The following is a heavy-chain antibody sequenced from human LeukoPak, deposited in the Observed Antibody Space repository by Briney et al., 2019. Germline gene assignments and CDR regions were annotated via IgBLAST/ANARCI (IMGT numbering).Heavy chain of an antibody. CDR1: GYTFTSYG. J-gene: IGHJ4*02. V-gene: IGHV1-18*01. CDR3: ARGQKYRSGYTVTELGSRYFDY. Sequence: GASVKVSCKASGYTFTSYGISWVRQAPGQGLEWMGWISAYNGNTNYAQKLQGRVTMTTDTSTSTAYMELRSLRSDDTAVYYCARGQKYRSGYTVTELGSRYFDYWGQGTLVTVSS. D-gene: IGHD5-18*01. CDR2: ISAYNGNT.